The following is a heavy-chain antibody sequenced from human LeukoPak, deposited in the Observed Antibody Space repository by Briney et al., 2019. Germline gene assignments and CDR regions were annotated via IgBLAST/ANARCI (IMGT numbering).Heavy chain of an antibody. V-gene: IGHV1-69*13. Sequence: GASVKVSCKASGGTFSSYAISWVRQAPGQGLEWMGGIIPIFGTANYAQKLQGRVTITADESTSTAYMELSSLRSEDTAVYYCARDGYYDSSGYYYGSGYFDYWGQGTLVTVSS. CDR2: IIPIFGTA. D-gene: IGHD3-22*01. CDR1: GGTFSSYA. J-gene: IGHJ4*02. CDR3: ARDGYYDSSGYYYGSGYFDY.